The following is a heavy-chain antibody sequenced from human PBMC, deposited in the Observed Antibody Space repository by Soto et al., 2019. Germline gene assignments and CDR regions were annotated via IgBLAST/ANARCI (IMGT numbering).Heavy chain of an antibody. V-gene: IGHV1-3*01. CDR3: ARDLCSGGSPNWYSDL. D-gene: IGHD2-15*01. J-gene: IGHJ2*01. CDR2: INAGNGNT. Sequence: QVQLVQSGAEVKKPGASVKVSCKASGYTFTSYAMHWVRQAPGQRLEWMGWINAGNGNTKYSQKFQGRVTITRDTSASTAYMELSSLRSEATAVYYCARDLCSGGSPNWYSDLWGRGTLVTVSS. CDR1: GYTFTSYA.